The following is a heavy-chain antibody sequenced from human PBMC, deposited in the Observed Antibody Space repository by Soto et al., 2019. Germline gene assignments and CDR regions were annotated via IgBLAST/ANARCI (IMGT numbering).Heavy chain of an antibody. CDR3: ARTEGLYYYYIDA. Sequence: TLSLTCTVSGGSISSYYWSWIRQSPGEGLEWIGYIYHSGSANYNPSLKSRVTISVDTSKKQFSLKLSSVTAADTAVYYCARTEGLYYYYIDAWGKGTPVTVSS. J-gene: IGHJ6*03. V-gene: IGHV4-59*01. CDR1: GGSISSYY. CDR2: IYHSGSA.